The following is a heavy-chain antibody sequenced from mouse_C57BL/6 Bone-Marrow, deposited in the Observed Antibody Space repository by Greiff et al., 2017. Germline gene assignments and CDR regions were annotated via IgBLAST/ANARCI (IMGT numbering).Heavy chain of an antibody. D-gene: IGHD1-1*01. Sequence: QVQLQQPGAELVKPGASVKMSCKASGYTFTSYWITWVKQRPGQGLEWIGDLYPGSGSTNYNEKFKSKATLPVDTSSRTAYMQISSLTSEDSAVYYVARTPSYNYAMDYWGPGTSVTVSS. CDR2: LYPGSGST. CDR1: GYTFTSYW. J-gene: IGHJ4*01. CDR3: ARTPSYNYAMDY. V-gene: IGHV1-55*01.